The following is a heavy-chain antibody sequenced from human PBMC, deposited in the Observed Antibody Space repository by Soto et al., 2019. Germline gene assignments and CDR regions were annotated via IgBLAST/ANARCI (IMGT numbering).Heavy chain of an antibody. J-gene: IGHJ4*01. D-gene: IGHD1-26*01. CDR2: IDSDGSST. CDR3: ARRLLGATVTYFDY. Sequence: PGGSLRLSCAASGFTFSSYWMHWVRQAPGKGLVWVSRIDSDGSSTCYADSVKGRFTISRDKSKNTLYLQMNSLRAEDTAVYYCARRLLGATVTYFDYWGQGTLVTVS. CDR1: GFTFSSYW. V-gene: IGHV3-74*01.